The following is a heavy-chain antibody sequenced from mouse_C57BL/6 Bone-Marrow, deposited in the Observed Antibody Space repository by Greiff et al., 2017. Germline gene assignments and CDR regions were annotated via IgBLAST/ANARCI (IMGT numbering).Heavy chain of an antibody. D-gene: IGHD1-1*01. CDR1: GFNIKDYY. V-gene: IGHV14-2*01. CDR2: IDPEDGET. CDR3: AYYYGSSYVAY. Sequence: EVMLVESGAELVKPGASVKFSCTASGFNIKDYYMHWVKQRTEQGLEWIGRIDPEDGETKYAPKFQGQATITADPSSNTAYLQLSSLTSEDTAVYYGAYYYGSSYVAYWGQGTLVTVSA. J-gene: IGHJ3*01.